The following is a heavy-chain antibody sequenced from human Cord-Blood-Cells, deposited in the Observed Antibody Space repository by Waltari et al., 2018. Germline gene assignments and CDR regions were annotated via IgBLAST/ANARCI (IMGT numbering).Heavy chain of an antibody. D-gene: IGHD6-6*01. CDR1: GGSISSSSYY. J-gene: IGHJ6*03. V-gene: IGHV4-39*01. Sequence: QLQLQESGPGLVKPSETLSLTCTVSGGSISSSSYYWGWIRQPPGKGLEWIGSIYYSGSTYYNPSLKSRVTISVDTSKNQFSLKLSSVTAADTAVHYCARHVAARQRYYYYYYMDVWGKGTTVTVSS. CDR2: IYYSGST. CDR3: ARHVAARQRYYYYYYMDV.